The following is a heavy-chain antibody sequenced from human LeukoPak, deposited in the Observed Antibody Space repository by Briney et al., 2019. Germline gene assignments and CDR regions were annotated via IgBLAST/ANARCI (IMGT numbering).Heavy chain of an antibody. CDR1: GFTFSSYW. CDR3: ARDSGHRGSGYFKGYYYTTWTS. CDR2: IKQDGSEK. Sequence: GGSLGLSCAASGFTFSSYWMSWVRQAPGKGLEWVANIKQDGSEKYYVDSVKGRFTISRDNAKNSLYLQMNSLRAEDTAVYYCARDSGHRGSGYFKGYYYTTWTSGAKGPRSPSP. J-gene: IGHJ6*03. D-gene: IGHD3-22*01. V-gene: IGHV3-7*01.